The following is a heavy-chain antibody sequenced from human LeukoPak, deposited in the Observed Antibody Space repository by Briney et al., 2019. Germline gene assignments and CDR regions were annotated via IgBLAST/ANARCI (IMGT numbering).Heavy chain of an antibody. CDR3: AKLWFGEFNWFDP. D-gene: IGHD3-10*01. J-gene: IGHJ5*02. Sequence: GGSLRLSCAASGFTFSDYNMNWVRQAPGKGLEWVSVISTSSTYIYYADSVKGRFTISRDNAKNSLYLQMNSLRAEDTAVYYCAKLWFGEFNWFDPWGQGTLVTVSS. CDR1: GFTFSDYN. V-gene: IGHV3-21*06. CDR2: ISTSSTYI.